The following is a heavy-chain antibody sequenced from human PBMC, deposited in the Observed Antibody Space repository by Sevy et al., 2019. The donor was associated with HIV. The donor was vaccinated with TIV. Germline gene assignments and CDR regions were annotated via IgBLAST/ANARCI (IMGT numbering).Heavy chain of an antibody. CDR3: VKDRNPTGGRPILDL. D-gene: IGHD2-8*02. CDR2: ISYDRSDK. V-gene: IGHV3-30*06. J-gene: IGHJ5*02. CDR1: GFTFGSYG. Sequence: GGSLRLSCAASGFTFGSYGMHWVRQAPGKGLEWVAYISYDRSDKNYADSVKGRFTISRDNANNSLFLQMNSLRPEDTALYYCVKDRNPTGGRPILDLWGHGTLVTVSS.